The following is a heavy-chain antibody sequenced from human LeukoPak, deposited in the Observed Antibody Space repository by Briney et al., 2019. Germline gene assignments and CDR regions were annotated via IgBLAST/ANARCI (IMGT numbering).Heavy chain of an antibody. CDR3: ARGAPTTRIGAGRFDY. Sequence: ASVKVSCKASGYRFTDDYMHWVRQAPGQGLEWMGEINPSGGSTSYAQKFQGRITVTRDTYTNTVYMDLSSLRSEDTATYYCARGAPTTRIGAGRFDYWGQGSLLTVAS. CDR2: INPSGGST. CDR1: GYRFTDDY. D-gene: IGHD5-12*01. J-gene: IGHJ4*02. V-gene: IGHV1-46*01.